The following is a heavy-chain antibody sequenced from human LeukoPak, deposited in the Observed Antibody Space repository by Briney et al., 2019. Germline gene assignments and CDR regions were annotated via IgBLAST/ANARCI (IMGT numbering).Heavy chain of an antibody. CDR3: ARDRVDYDFWSGPFDY. Sequence: SETLSLTCTVSGGSISSGSYYWSWIRQPAGKGLEWIGRIYTSGSTNYNPSLKSRVTISVDTSKNQFSLKLSPVTAADTAVYYCARDRVDYDFWSGPFDYWGQGTLVTVSS. J-gene: IGHJ4*02. D-gene: IGHD3-3*01. CDR2: IYTSGST. V-gene: IGHV4-61*02. CDR1: GGSISSGSYY.